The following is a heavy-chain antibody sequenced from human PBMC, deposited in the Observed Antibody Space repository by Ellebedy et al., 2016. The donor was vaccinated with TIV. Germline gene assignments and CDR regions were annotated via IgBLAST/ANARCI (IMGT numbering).Heavy chain of an antibody. Sequence: ASVKVSXXASGYSFIGYYMHWVRQAPGQGLEWMGWINPNNGGTNSAQKFQGRVTMTRDASISTAYMEPSRLRSDDTAVYYCVTRGYSGYDYFDYWGQGTLVTVSS. V-gene: IGHV1-2*02. CDR3: VTRGYSGYDYFDY. CDR2: INPNNGGT. D-gene: IGHD5-12*01. CDR1: GYSFIGYY. J-gene: IGHJ4*02.